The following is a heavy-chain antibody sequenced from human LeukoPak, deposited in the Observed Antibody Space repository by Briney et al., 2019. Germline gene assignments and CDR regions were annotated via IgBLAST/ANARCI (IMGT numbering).Heavy chain of an antibody. CDR1: GDSISSNNYY. V-gene: IGHV4-39*01. Sequence: SETLSLTCIVSGDSISSNNYYWGWIRQPPGKGLEWIGTIFYTGSTFYNPSLRSRVTISTDTSKNQLSLNLNSVTAADTAVYYCAGGRTSGGRAFDFWGQGTLVTVSS. D-gene: IGHD3-16*01. CDR2: IFYTGST. J-gene: IGHJ4*02. CDR3: AGGRTSGGRAFDF.